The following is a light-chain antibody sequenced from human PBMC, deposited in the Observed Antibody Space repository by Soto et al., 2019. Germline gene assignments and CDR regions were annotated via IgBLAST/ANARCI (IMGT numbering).Light chain of an antibody. Sequence: ALTQPASVSGSPGQSITISCTGTSSDVGGYNFVSWYQQHPGKAPKLMIYDVSNWPSGVSNRFSGSKSGNTASLTISGLQAEDEADYYCSSYASSSTPVFGGGTKVTVL. CDR2: DVS. V-gene: IGLV2-14*01. CDR3: SSYASSSTPV. J-gene: IGLJ2*01. CDR1: SSDVGGYNF.